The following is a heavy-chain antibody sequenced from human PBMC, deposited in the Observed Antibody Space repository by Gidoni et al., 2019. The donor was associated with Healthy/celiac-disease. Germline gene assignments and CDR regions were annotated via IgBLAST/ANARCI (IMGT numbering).Heavy chain of an antibody. CDR3: ARVVTMIVGYGMDV. CDR1: GFPFSSYS. Sequence: EVQLVESGGGLVKPGGSLRLSCAAPGFPFSSYSMNRVRQAPGKGLEWVSSISSSSSYIYYADSVKGRFTISRDNAKNSLYLQMNSLRAEDTAVYYCARVVTMIVGYGMDVWGQGTTVTVSS. V-gene: IGHV3-21*01. D-gene: IGHD3-22*01. CDR2: ISSSSSYI. J-gene: IGHJ6*02.